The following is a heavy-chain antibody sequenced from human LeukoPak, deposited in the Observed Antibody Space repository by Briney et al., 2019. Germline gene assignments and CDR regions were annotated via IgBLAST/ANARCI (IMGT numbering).Heavy chain of an antibody. Sequence: GGSLRLSCAASGFTFSDYEMNWVRQAPGKGLEWVSYISSSGMRIYYADSVKGRFTISRDNAKNSLYLQMNSLRVDDTAIYYCARGPRDPTEYCSRGTCSPTYEVWGQGTLVTVSS. CDR3: ARGPRDPTEYCSRGTCSPTYEV. D-gene: IGHD2-15*01. CDR1: GFTFSDYE. J-gene: IGHJ4*02. CDR2: ISSSGMRI. V-gene: IGHV3-48*03.